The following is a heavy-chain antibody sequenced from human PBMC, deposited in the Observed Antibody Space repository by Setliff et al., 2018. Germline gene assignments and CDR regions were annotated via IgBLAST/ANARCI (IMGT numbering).Heavy chain of an antibody. CDR2: VSAYTGNA. J-gene: IGHJ4*02. V-gene: IGHV1-18*01. Sequence: ASVKVSCKASGYTFTDYGITWVRQAPGQGLEWMGWVSAYTGNAYYAHRLQDRVTLTTDKSTGTAYMELRSLRSDDTAVYYCSRLVRYCTTTSCQRLSGDEYWGQGTLVTLS. D-gene: IGHD2-2*01. CDR3: SRLVRYCTTTSCQRLSGDEY. CDR1: GYTFTDYG.